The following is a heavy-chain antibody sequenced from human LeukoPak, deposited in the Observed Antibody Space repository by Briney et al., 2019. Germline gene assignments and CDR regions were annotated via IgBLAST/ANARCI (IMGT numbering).Heavy chain of an antibody. J-gene: IGHJ3*02. D-gene: IGHD1-20*01. V-gene: IGHV3-30*04. CDR2: ISYDGSNK. Sequence: PGGTLRLSCAASGFIFSSYAMHWVRRAPGKGLEWVALISYDGSNKYYADSVKGRFTISRDNSKNTLYLQMNSLRTEDTAVYYCTKVARYNWNDVGIFDAFDIWGQGTMVTVSS. CDR1: GFIFSSYA. CDR3: TKVARYNWNDVGIFDAFDI.